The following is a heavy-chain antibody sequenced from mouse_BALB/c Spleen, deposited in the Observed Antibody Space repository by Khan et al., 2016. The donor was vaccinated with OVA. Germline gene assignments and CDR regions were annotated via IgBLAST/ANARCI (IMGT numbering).Heavy chain of an antibody. Sequence: VELVESGPELVKPGASVRISCKASGYTFASYFIHWVKQRPGQGLEWIGWIYPGNVNTGYNERFTGKATLTADKSSSTAYMQLSSLTSEDSAVYFCARAGYGSFAYWGQGTLVTVSA. CDR1: GYTFASYF. CDR3: ARAGYGSFAY. D-gene: IGHD2-10*02. CDR2: IYPGNVNT. J-gene: IGHJ3*01. V-gene: IGHV1S56*01.